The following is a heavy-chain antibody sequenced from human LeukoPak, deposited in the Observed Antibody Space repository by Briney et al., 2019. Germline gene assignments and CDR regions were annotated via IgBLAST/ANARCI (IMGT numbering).Heavy chain of an antibody. V-gene: IGHV1-18*01. J-gene: IGHJ4*02. CDR1: GYTFTSYG. CDR3: ARDRPRDYYDSSGYRGTGGLDY. D-gene: IGHD3-22*01. Sequence: ASVRVSCKASGYTFTSYGISWVRQAPGQGLEWMGWISAYNDNTNYAQKLQGRVTMTTDTSTSTAYMELRSLRADDTAVYYCARDRPRDYYDSSGYRGTGGLDYWGQGPLVTVSS. CDR2: ISAYNDNT.